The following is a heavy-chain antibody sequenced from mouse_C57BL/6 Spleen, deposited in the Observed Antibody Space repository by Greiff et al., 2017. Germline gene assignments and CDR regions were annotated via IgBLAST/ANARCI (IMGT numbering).Heavy chain of an antibody. D-gene: IGHD2-5*01. CDR2: INPYNGGT. J-gene: IGHJ4*01. CDR3: ARSRYSSYDYAMDY. V-gene: IGHV1-19*01. CDR1: GYTFTDYY. Sequence: EVQLQQSGPVLVKPGASVKMSCKASGYTFTDYYMNWVKQSHGKSLEWIGVINPYNGGTSYNQKFKGKATLTVDKSSSTAYMELNSLTSEDSAVYYCARSRYSSYDYAMDYWGQGTSVTVSS.